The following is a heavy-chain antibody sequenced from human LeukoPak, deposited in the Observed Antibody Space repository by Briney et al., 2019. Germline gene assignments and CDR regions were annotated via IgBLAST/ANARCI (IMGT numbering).Heavy chain of an antibody. J-gene: IGHJ4*02. V-gene: IGHV5-51*01. Sequence: GESLKISCKGSGYSFTSYWIGWMRQMPGKGLEWMGMIYPGDSDTRYSPSFQGQVTISADKSISTAYLQWNSLKASDTAMYYCARRAYCGGDCYTDYWGQGTLVTVSS. D-gene: IGHD2-21*02. CDR1: GYSFTSYW. CDR2: IYPGDSDT. CDR3: ARRAYCGGDCYTDY.